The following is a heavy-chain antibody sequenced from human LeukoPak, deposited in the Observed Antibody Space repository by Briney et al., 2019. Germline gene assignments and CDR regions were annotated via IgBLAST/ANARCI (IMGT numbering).Heavy chain of an antibody. CDR3: ARAHRTYYYDSSGCFDY. V-gene: IGHV1-69*13. D-gene: IGHD3-22*01. CDR2: IIPIFGTA. CDR1: GGTFSSYA. Sequence: SVKVSCKASGGTFSSYAISWVRQAPGQGLEWMGGIIPIFGTANYAQKFQGRVTITADESTSTAYMELSSLRSEDTAVYYCARAHRTYYYDSSGCFDYWGQGTLVTVSS. J-gene: IGHJ4*02.